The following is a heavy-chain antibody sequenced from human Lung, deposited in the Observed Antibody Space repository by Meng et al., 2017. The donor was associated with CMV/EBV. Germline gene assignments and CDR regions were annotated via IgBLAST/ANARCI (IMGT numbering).Heavy chain of an antibody. CDR1: GGSISSSNW. Sequence: VQGAEPGPDVGKPSGTRSRTCAASGGSISSSNWWSWVRQPPGKGLEWIGEIYHSGSTNYNPSLKSRVTISVDKSKNQFSLNLSSVTAADTAVYYCARVGQWLPIDYWGQGTLVTASS. CDR3: ARVGQWLPIDY. CDR2: IYHSGST. V-gene: IGHV4-4*02. J-gene: IGHJ4*02. D-gene: IGHD6-19*01.